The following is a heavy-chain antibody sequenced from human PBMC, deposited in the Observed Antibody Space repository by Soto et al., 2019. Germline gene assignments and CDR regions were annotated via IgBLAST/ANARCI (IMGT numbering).Heavy chain of an antibody. Sequence: PGGSLRLSCAASGGTFSSYAMSWVRQAQGKGLEWVSASSGSGGSTYYADSVKGRFTISRDNSKNTLYLQMNSLRAEDTAVYYCAKATVVVPASDYWGQGTLVTVSS. J-gene: IGHJ4*02. D-gene: IGHD2-2*01. CDR1: GGTFSSYA. V-gene: IGHV3-23*01. CDR3: AKATVVVPASDY. CDR2: SSGSGGST.